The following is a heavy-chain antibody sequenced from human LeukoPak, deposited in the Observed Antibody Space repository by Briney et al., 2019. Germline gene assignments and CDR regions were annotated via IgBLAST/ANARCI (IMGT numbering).Heavy chain of an antibody. CDR2: ISYDGSNK. D-gene: IGHD6-13*01. Sequence: GGSLRLSCAASGFTFSSYAMHWVRQAPGKGLEWVAVISYDGSNKYYADSVKGRFTISRDNSKNTLYLQMNSLRAEDTAVYYCARQRGRDIAAAGHFDYWGQGTLVTVSS. CDR1: GFTFSSYA. J-gene: IGHJ4*02. V-gene: IGHV3-30-3*01. CDR3: ARQRGRDIAAAGHFDY.